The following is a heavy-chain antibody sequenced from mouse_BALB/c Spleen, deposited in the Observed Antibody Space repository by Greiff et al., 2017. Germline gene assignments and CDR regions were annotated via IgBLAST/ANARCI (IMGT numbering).Heavy chain of an antibody. V-gene: IGHV1-4*01. CDR3: ARILRLWDDY. J-gene: IGHJ2*01. Sequence: QVQLKQSGAELARPGASVKMSCKASGYTFTSYTMHWVKQRPGQGLEWIGYINPSSGYTNYNQKFKDKATLTADKSSSTAYMQLSSLTSEDSAVYYCARILRLWDDYWGQGTTLTVSA. CDR1: GYTFTSYT. CDR2: INPSSGYT. D-gene: IGHD1-2*01.